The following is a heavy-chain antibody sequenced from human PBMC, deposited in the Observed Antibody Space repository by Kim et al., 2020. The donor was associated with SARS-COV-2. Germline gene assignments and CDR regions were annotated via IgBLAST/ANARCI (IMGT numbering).Heavy chain of an antibody. Sequence: GGSLRLSCAASGFTFSSYDMHWVRQATGKGLEWVSAIGTAGDTYYPGSVKGRFTISRENAKNSLYLQMNSLRAGDTAVYYCARGRSLIAFDIWGQGTMVTVSS. V-gene: IGHV3-13*01. D-gene: IGHD6-13*01. CDR2: IGTAGDT. J-gene: IGHJ3*02. CDR3: ARGRSLIAFDI. CDR1: GFTFSSYD.